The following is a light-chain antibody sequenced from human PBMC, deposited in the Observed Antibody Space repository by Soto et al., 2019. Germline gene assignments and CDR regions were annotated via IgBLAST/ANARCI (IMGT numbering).Light chain of an antibody. CDR3: QQHNSYPRT. J-gene: IGKJ1*01. V-gene: IGKV1-5*03. Sequence: DIQMTQSPSTLSASVGDRVTITCRASQSISTWLAWYQQKPGKAPKLLIYTASNLERGVPSRFSGSGSGTEFTLTISSLQPDDFATYYCQQHNSYPRTFGQGTKVEMK. CDR2: TAS. CDR1: QSISTW.